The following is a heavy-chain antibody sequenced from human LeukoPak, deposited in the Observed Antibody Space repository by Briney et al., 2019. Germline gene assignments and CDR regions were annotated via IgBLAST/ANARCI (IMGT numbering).Heavy chain of an antibody. CDR2: IIPIFGTA. J-gene: IGHJ6*03. CDR1: GGTFSSYA. CDR3: AKGFSVLYTGGYYYYYYMDV. Sequence: SVKVSCKASGGTFSSYAISWVRQAPGQGLEWMGGIIPIFGTANYAQKFQGRVTITADESTSTAYMELSSLRSEDTAVYYCAKGFSVLYTGGYYYYYYMDVWGKGTTVTVSS. D-gene: IGHD3-16*01. V-gene: IGHV1-69*13.